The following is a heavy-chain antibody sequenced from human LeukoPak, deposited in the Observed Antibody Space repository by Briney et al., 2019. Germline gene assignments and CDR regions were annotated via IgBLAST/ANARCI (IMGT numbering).Heavy chain of an antibody. V-gene: IGHV4-59*01. D-gene: IGHD5-18*01. CDR2: IYYSGST. CDR1: GGSISSYY. CDR3: AGPVDTAMVTHY. J-gene: IGHJ4*02. Sequence: PSETLSLTCTVSGGSISSYYWSWTRQPPGKGLEWIGYIYYSGSTNYNPSLKSRVTISVDTSKNQFSLKLSSVTAADTAVYYCAGPVDTAMVTHYWGQGTLVTVSS.